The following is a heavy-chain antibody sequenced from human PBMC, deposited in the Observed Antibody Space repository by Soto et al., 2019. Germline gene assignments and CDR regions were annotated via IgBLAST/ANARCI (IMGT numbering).Heavy chain of an antibody. Sequence: EVQLLESGGGLVQPGGSLRLSCAASGFSFSSYAMVWVRQAPGKGLEWASVISARGGSSYVADSVKGRFTITRDKSKNVWAREMNSLRAEDAAIYFCAKGSIEYSAAVDNWGQGTLVLVSS. J-gene: IGHJ4*02. V-gene: IGHV3-23*01. CDR3: AKGSIEYSAAVDN. CDR1: GFSFSSYA. CDR2: ISARGGSS. D-gene: IGHD5-12*01.